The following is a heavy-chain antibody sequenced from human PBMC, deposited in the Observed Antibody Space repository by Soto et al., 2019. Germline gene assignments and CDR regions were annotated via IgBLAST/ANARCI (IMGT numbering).Heavy chain of an antibody. V-gene: IGHV1-18*01. D-gene: IGHD1-1*01. CDR1: GYAFTTYG. Sequence: QVHLVQSGAQVKKPGASVKVSCKGSGYAFTTYGITWVRQAPGQGLEWMGWINAHNGNTNYAQRLQGRVTVTRDTSTSTAYMELRSLRSDDSAVYYCARGRYGDYWGQGALVTVSS. CDR2: INAHNGNT. CDR3: ARGRYGDY. J-gene: IGHJ4*02.